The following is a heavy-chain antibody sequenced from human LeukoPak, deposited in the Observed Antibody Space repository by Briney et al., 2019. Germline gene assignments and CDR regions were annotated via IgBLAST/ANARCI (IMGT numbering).Heavy chain of an antibody. CDR2: ISYDGSNK. D-gene: IGHD5-18*01. V-gene: IGHV3-30*18. CDR3: AKRVGYSYGLGY. J-gene: IGHJ4*02. CDR1: GFTFSSYG. Sequence: GGSLRLSCAASGFTFSSYGMHWVRQAPGKGLEWVAVISYDGSNKYYADSVKGRFTISRDNSKNTLYLQMNSLRAEDTAVYYCAKRVGYSYGLGYWGQGTLVTVSS.